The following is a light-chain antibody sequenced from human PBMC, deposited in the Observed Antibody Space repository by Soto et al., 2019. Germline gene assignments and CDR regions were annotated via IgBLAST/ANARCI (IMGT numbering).Light chain of an antibody. Sequence: QSSLTQPASVSGSPGQSITLSCTGTSSDVGGYNYVSWYQQHPGKAPKLMIYEVSNRPSGISHRFSDSNSGNTASLTISGLRAEDEADYYCSSYTRQYTPSYVFGAGTKVTVL. J-gene: IGLJ1*01. V-gene: IGLV2-14*01. CDR3: SSYTRQYTPSYV. CDR1: SSDVGGYNY. CDR2: EVS.